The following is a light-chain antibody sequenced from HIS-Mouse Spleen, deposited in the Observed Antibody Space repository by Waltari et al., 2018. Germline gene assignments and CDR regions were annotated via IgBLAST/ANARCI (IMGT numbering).Light chain of an antibody. CDR1: SSNIGNNA. V-gene: IGLV1-36*01. CDR2: YDV. J-gene: IGLJ2*01. Sequence: QSVLTQPPSVSEAPRQRVTISCSGSSSNIGNNAVNWYQQLPGKAPKLLIYYDVLLPSGVSDRFSGSKSGTSASLAISGLQSEDEADYYCAAWDDSLNGHVVFGGGTKLTVL. CDR3: AAWDDSLNGHVV.